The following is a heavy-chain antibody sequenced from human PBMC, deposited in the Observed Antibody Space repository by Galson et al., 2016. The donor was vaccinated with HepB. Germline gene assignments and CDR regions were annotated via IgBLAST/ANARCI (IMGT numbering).Heavy chain of an antibody. V-gene: IGHV4-59*13. Sequence: SETLSLTCTVSGGSINNYHWSWIRQPPGKALEWIGYIYYSGSNNYNPSFRSRVSLSIDTSKNQFSLKLSSVTAADTAVYYCARLHYDISGYDYRPPYFDYWGRGTLVTVSS. CDR1: GGSINNYH. CDR2: IYYSGSN. J-gene: IGHJ4*02. CDR3: ARLHYDISGYDYRPPYFDY. D-gene: IGHD3-22*01.